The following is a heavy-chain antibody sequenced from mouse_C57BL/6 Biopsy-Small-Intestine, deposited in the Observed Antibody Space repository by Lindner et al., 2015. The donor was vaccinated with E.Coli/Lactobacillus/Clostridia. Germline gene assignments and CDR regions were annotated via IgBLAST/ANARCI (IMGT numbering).Heavy chain of an antibody. CDR2: INSGSSTT. Sequence: VQLQESGGGLVKPGGSLKLSCAASGFTFSDYGMHWVRQAPEKGLEWIAYINSGSSTTYYADTVKGRFTISRDNAKNTLFLQVTSLRSEDTAMYYCARPFYYAMDYWGQGTSVTVSS. V-gene: IGHV5-17*01. CDR1: GFTFSDYG. CDR3: ARPFYYAMDY. J-gene: IGHJ4*01.